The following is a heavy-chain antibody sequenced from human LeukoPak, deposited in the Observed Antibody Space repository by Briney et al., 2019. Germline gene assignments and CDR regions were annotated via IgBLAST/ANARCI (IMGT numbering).Heavy chain of an antibody. CDR2: FIPILGIA. Sequence: SVKVSCKASGGTFSSYAISWVRQAPGQGLECMGRFIPILGIANYAQKFQGRATITADKSTSTAYMELSSLRSENPAVYYCARGGVVPAAIPYYYYGMDVWGQGTTVTVSS. J-gene: IGHJ6*02. CDR3: ARGGVVPAAIPYYYYGMDV. V-gene: IGHV1-69*04. D-gene: IGHD2-2*01. CDR1: GGTFSSYA.